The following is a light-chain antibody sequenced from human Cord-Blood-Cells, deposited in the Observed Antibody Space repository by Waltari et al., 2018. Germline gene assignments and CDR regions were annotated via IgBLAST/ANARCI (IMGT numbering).Light chain of an antibody. Sequence: DIVMTQSPDSLAASLGERATINCQSSQSVLYRSNNKNYLAWYQQKPGQPPKLLIYWASTRESGVPDRFSGSGSGTDFTLAISSLQAEDVAVYYCQQYYSTPYSFGQGTKLEVK. CDR2: WAS. CDR3: QQYYSTPYS. CDR1: QSVLYRSNNKNY. V-gene: IGKV4-1*01. J-gene: IGKJ2*03.